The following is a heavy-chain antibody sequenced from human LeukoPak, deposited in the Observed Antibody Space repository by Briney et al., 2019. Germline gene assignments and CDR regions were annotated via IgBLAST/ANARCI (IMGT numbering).Heavy chain of an antibody. CDR3: TSHAAFDP. CDR2: IKSKNVGGTT. V-gene: IGHV3-15*01. J-gene: IGHJ5*02. Sequence: GGSLRLSCAASGFTFSSYAMSWVRQAPGKGLEWVGRIKSKNVGGTTDYAAPVKGRFTISRDDSKNTVYLQMNSLKIEDTAVYYCTSHAAFDPWGQGTLVTVSS. CDR1: GFTFSSYA.